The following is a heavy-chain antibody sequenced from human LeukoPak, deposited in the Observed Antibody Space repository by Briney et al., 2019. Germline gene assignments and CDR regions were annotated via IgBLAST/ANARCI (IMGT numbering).Heavy chain of an antibody. CDR3: TSHAAFDP. CDR2: IKSKNVGGTT. V-gene: IGHV3-15*01. J-gene: IGHJ5*02. Sequence: GGSLRLSCAASGFTFSSYAMSWVRQAPGKGLEWVGRIKSKNVGGTTDYAAPVKGRFTISRDDSKNTVYLQMNSLKIEDTAVYYCTSHAAFDPWGQGTLVTVSS. CDR1: GFTFSSYA.